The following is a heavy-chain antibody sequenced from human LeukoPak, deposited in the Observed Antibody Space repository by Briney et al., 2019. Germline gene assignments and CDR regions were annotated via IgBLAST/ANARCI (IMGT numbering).Heavy chain of an antibody. CDR1: GVTFSSYA. D-gene: IGHD2/OR15-2a*01. CDR2: ISGSGGST. V-gene: IGHV3-23*01. J-gene: IGHJ4*02. Sequence: GGSLRLSCEASGVTFSSYAMSWVRQAPGKGLEWVPAISGSGGSTYYADSVKGRFTISRDNSKNTLYLQMNSLRAEDTAVYYCAKTSIVMLREVDYWGQGTLVTVSS. CDR3: AKTSIVMLREVDY.